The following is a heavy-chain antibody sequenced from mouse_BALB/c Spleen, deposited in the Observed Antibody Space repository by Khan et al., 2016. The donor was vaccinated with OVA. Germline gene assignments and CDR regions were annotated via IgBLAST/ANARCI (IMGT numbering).Heavy chain of an antibody. V-gene: IGHV1-5*01. D-gene: IGHD2-1*01. CDR2: IYPGNSDT. Sequence: VQLKQSGTVLARPGASVKMSCKGSGYTFTKYWMHWVKQRPGQGLEWIGVIYPGNSDTTYNQKFKGKAKLTAVTSTSTAYMELNSLTNEDSAVYYCTRNGFGNYESWDYWGQGTTLTVSS. CDR1: GYTFTKYW. J-gene: IGHJ2*01. CDR3: TRNGFGNYESWDY.